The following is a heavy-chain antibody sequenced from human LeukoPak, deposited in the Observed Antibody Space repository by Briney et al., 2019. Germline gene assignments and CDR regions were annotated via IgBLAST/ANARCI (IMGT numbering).Heavy chain of an antibody. J-gene: IGHJ4*02. Sequence: GGSLRLSCAASGFTFSSYEMNWVRQAPGKGLEWVAFIRDDGSNKYYADSVKGRFTISRDNSKNTLYLQMNSLRAEDTAVYYCARSSKWGQGTLVTVSS. CDR2: IRDDGSNK. CDR1: GFTFSSYE. CDR3: ARSSK. V-gene: IGHV3-30*02.